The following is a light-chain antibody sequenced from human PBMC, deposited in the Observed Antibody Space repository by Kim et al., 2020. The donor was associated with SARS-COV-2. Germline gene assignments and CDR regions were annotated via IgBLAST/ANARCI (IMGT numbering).Light chain of an antibody. CDR1: QSVNRW. Sequence: DIQMTQSPSSVSASVGDSVTISCRASQSVNRWLTWYQQKPGKAPQLLIYAASSLQSGVPSRFSGSRSGTDFTLTISSLQPEDFATYYCQQANNLPFTFGPGTKVDIK. CDR2: AAS. J-gene: IGKJ3*01. CDR3: QQANNLPFT. V-gene: IGKV1-12*01.